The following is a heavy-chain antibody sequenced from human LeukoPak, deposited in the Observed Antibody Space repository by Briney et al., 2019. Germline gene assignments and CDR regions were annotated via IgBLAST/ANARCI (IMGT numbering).Heavy chain of an antibody. V-gene: IGHV3-23*01. CDR3: AKLLGGPWYLTDYYYGMDV. CDR2: ISGSGGST. Sequence: GGSLRLSCAASGFTFSTYAMSWVRQAPGKGLEWVSAISGSGGSTYYADSVKGRFTISRDNSKNTLYLQMNSLRAEDTAVYYCAKLLGGPWYLTDYYYGMDVWGQGTTVTVSS. D-gene: IGHD6-13*01. CDR1: GFTFSTYA. J-gene: IGHJ6*02.